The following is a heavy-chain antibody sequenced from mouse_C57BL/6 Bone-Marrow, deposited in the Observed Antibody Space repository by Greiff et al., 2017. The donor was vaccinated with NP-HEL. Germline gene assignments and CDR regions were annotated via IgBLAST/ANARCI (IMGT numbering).Heavy chain of an antibody. CDR2: IHPNSGNT. CDR1: GYSFTSYW. Sequence: VQLQQPGAELVKPGASMKLSCKASGYSFTSYWMHWVKQRPGQGLEWIGMIHPNSGNTNYNEKFKSKATLTVDISSNTAYMQLSSLSSEDSAVYYCARYLDYWGQGTSVTVSS. J-gene: IGHJ4*01. V-gene: IGHV1-64*01. CDR3: ARYLDY.